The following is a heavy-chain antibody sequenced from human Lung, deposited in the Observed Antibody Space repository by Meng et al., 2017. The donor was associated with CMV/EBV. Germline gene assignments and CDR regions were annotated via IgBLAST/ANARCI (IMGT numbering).Heavy chain of an antibody. J-gene: IGHJ5*01. CDR2: IQHGGST. CDR3: ASRLYDSHYWYDS. Sequence: SXTXSLXXSVSGGSISSGSYYWVWVRQPPGKGLECIGEIQHGGSTYYNPVLKTPVTISVDTSKNQFSVSLTSMTAADTAVYYCASRLYDSHYWYDSWGQGXLVTVSS. D-gene: IGHD3-3*01. CDR1: GGSISSGSYY. V-gene: IGHV4-39*07.